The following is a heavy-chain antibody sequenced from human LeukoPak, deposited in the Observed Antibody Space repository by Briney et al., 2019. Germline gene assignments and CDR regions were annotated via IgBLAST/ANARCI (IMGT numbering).Heavy chain of an antibody. CDR3: ARDRRVFGSSFSYFDY. CDR1: GFTFSSYA. Sequence: GGSLRLSCAASGFTFSSYAMHWVRQAPGKGLERVAVISYDGSNKYYADSVKGRFTISRDNSKNTLYLQMNSLRAEDTAVYYCARDRRVFGSSFSYFDYWGQGTLVTVSS. J-gene: IGHJ4*02. V-gene: IGHV3-30*01. D-gene: IGHD6-6*01. CDR2: ISYDGSNK.